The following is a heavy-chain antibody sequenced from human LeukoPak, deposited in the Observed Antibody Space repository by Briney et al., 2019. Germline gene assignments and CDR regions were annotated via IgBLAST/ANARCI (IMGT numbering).Heavy chain of an antibody. CDR1: GLTVSSDY. D-gene: IGHD3-16*01. V-gene: IGHV3-23*01. J-gene: IGHJ4*02. CDR3: AKNLGGAKPFDY. Sequence: GGSLRLSCAASGLTVSSDYMIWVRQAPGRGLAWVSVIGSGGATTYYADSVKGRFTISRDNSKNTLFLQMNSLRVEDTAVYYCAKNLGGAKPFDYWGQGTLVTVSS. CDR2: IGSGGATT.